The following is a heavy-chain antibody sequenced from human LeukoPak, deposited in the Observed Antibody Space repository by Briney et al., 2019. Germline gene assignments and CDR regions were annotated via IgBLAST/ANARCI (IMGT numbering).Heavy chain of an antibody. V-gene: IGHV3-23*01. CDR2: IIGSNTNT. CDR1: GFTFSNYA. CDR3: AKKAQYNGNYPLDY. Sequence: GGSLRLSCAASGFTFSNYAMSWIRQAPGKGLEWVSAIIGSNTNTYYADSVKGRFTISRDNSKNMLYLQMNSLRAEDTALYFCAKKAQYNGNYPLDYWGQGTLVTVSS. D-gene: IGHD1-26*01. J-gene: IGHJ4*02.